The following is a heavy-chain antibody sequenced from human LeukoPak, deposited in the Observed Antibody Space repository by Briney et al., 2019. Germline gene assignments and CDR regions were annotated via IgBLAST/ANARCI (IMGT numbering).Heavy chain of an antibody. J-gene: IGHJ4*02. D-gene: IGHD2-15*01. CDR1: GFTFSSYS. CDR2: IRSKANSYAT. CDR3: ISSGGTGVDY. Sequence: GGSLRLSCAASGFTFSSYSMNWVRQASGKGLEWVGRIRSKANSYATAYAASVKGRFTISRDDSKNTAYLQMNSLKTEDTAVYYCISSGGTGVDYWGQGTLVTVSS. V-gene: IGHV3-73*01.